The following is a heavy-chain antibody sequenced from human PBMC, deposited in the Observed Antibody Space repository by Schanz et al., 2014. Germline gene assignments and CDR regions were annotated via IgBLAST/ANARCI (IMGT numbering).Heavy chain of an antibody. J-gene: IGHJ6*02. Sequence: QVQLVQSGTQVKKPGASVKVSCKASGYTLSAYSLHWVRQAPGQGLEWMGMINPSGGSTTYAQKFQGRVTNTADKSTSTASMELSSLRSEDTAVYYCARGPSQGYSYGHNIGAYYYGMDVWGQGTTVTVSS. CDR1: GYTLSAYS. D-gene: IGHD5-18*01. V-gene: IGHV1-46*01. CDR2: INPSGGST. CDR3: ARGPSQGYSYGHNIGAYYYGMDV.